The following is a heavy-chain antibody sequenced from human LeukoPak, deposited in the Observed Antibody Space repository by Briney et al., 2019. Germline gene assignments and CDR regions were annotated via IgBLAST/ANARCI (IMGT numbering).Heavy chain of an antibody. J-gene: IGHJ4*02. CDR1: GFTFSSYW. D-gene: IGHD3-22*01. Sequence: GGSLRLSCGASGFTFSSYWMSWVRQAPGKELECAANTKQDGTERYYVDSVRGRFTISRDNARYSLYLQMNSLRAEDTAVYYCAREYYYDSSGPDYWGQGTLVTVSS. V-gene: IGHV3-7*05. CDR3: AREYYYDSSGPDY. CDR2: TKQDGTER.